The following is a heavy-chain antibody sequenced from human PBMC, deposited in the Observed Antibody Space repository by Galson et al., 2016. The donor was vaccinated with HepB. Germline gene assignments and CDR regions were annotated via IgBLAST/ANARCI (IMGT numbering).Heavy chain of an antibody. CDR3: ARHIAVAGTRGFDY. Sequence: ETLSLTCAVSGASVSSNWWSWVRQPPGKGLDWIGETYHTGSTNFNPSLMSRVTISLDKSKNQLSLMPTSVTAADTAVYYCARHIAVAGTRGFDYWGQGALVTVSS. D-gene: IGHD6-19*01. V-gene: IGHV4-4*02. J-gene: IGHJ4*02. CDR2: TYHTGST. CDR1: GASVSSNW.